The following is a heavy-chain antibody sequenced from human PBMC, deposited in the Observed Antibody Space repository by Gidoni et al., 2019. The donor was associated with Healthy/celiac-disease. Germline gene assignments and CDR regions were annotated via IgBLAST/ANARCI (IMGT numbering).Heavy chain of an antibody. D-gene: IGHD1-26*01. Sequence: EVQQVETGGGLVHPGGSLRRSCSAAGFPFSAHYMDWVRQAPGQGLEWVGRTRNKANSYTTEYAGSVKGRFTISRDDSKNSLYLQMNSLKTEDTAVYYCARVPVGGSGIPRYYFDYWGQGTLVTVSS. J-gene: IGHJ4*02. V-gene: IGHV3-72*01. CDR2: TRNKANSYTT. CDR3: ARVPVGGSGIPRYYFDY. CDR1: GFPFSAHY.